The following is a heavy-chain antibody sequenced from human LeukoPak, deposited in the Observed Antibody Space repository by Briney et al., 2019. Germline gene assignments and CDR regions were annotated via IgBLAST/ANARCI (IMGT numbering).Heavy chain of an antibody. V-gene: IGHV3-48*03. CDR2: ISSSGGTI. CDR3: VRDTTGVGIDY. D-gene: IGHD1-1*01. Sequence: GGSLRLSCSTSGFIFSSHDMNWIRQAPGKGPEWISYISSSGGTIHYADSAEGRFTVSRDNAKNSLYLQMSSLRAEDTAVYYCVRDTTGVGIDYWGQGTLVTVSS. J-gene: IGHJ4*02. CDR1: GFIFSSHD.